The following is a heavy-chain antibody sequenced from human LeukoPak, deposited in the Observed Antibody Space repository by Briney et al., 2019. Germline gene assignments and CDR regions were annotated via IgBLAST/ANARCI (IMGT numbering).Heavy chain of an antibody. CDR2: INEDGSEK. D-gene: IGHD1-26*01. CDR3: ARDFTGSSRD. J-gene: IGHJ4*02. Sequence: PGGSLRLSCTVSGFTLSSHWMSWLRHLPEKGLEWVANINEDGSEKYFMDSVRGRFTISKDNAKNSLYLQMNSLRADDTAVYYCARDFTGSSRDWGQGALVTVS. V-gene: IGHV3-7*01. CDR1: GFTLSSHW.